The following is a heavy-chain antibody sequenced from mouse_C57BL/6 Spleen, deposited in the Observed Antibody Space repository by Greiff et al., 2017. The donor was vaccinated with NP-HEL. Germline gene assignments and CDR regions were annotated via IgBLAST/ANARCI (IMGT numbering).Heavy chain of an antibody. CDR1: GFTFSSYA. Sequence: EVKLVESGEGLVKPGGSLKLSCAASGFTFSSYAMSWVRQTPEKRLEWVAYISSGGDYIYYADTVKGRFTISRDNARNTLYLQMSSLKSEDTAMYYCTRDGSSLVYWYFDVWGTGTTVTVSS. D-gene: IGHD1-1*01. J-gene: IGHJ1*03. CDR3: TRDGSSLVYWYFDV. CDR2: ISSGGDYI. V-gene: IGHV5-9-1*02.